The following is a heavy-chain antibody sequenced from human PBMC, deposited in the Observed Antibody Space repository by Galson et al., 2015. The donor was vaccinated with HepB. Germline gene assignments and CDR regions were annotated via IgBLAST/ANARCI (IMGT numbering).Heavy chain of an antibody. CDR2: IAGSSATT. V-gene: IGHV3-48*04. CDR3: ARARKLVVRFLVAGMDV. Sequence: SLRLSCAASGFPFNTFGFNWVRPAPGKGLEWVSNIAGSSATTDYADSVKGRFTISRDNTKRSEYLQMNSLRAEDTAVYYCARARKLVVRFLVAGMDVWGQGTTVTVSS. D-gene: IGHD3-3*01. CDR1: GFPFNTFG. J-gene: IGHJ6*02.